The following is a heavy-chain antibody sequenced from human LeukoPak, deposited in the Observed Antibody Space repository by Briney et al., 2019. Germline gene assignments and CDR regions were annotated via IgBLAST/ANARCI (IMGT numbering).Heavy chain of an antibody. J-gene: IGHJ4*02. CDR3: VKSGGYGLIDY. CDR1: GASISGSGYY. CDR2: IYYTGST. V-gene: IGHV4-39*01. Sequence: SETLSLTCAVSGASISGSGYYLGWVRQPPGKGLEWIGNIYYTGSTYYNASLQSRVTISIDMSKNQFSLRLSSVTAADTAMYYCVKSGGYGLIDYWGQGTLVTVSS. D-gene: IGHD6-19*01.